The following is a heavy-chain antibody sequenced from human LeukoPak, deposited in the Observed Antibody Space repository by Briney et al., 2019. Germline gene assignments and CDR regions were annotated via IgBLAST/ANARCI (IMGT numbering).Heavy chain of an antibody. Sequence: GASVKVSCKASGYTFTSYGISWVRQAPGQGLEWMGGIIPIFGTANYAQKFQGRVTITADESTSTAYMELSSLRSEDTAVYYCARDRGSSGWYTHDAFDIWGQGTMVTVSS. CDR3: ARDRGSSGWYTHDAFDI. D-gene: IGHD6-19*01. CDR2: IIPIFGTA. J-gene: IGHJ3*02. V-gene: IGHV1-69*13. CDR1: GYTFTSYG.